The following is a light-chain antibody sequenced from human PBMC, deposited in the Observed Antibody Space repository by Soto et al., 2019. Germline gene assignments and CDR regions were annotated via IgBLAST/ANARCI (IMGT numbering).Light chain of an antibody. CDR2: GAS. Sequence: DIQMTQSPSSLSASVGDRVTITCRASQSVNRNLHWYQQRPGKAPKLLISGASSSQSGVPSRFSGSGSGTDFTLTISSLQPEDFATYYCQQSLITQYSFGQGTKLEIK. CDR1: QSVNRN. J-gene: IGKJ2*03. CDR3: QQSLITQYS. V-gene: IGKV1-39*01.